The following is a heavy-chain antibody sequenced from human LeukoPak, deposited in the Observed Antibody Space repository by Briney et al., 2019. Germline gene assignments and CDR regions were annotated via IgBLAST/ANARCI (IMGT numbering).Heavy chain of an antibody. D-gene: IGHD6-19*01. CDR2: ISGSGGST. CDR3: AKDGTSDSSGWYEDNWFDP. V-gene: IGHV3-23*01. J-gene: IGHJ5*02. Sequence: GGSLRLSCAVSGFTVTSNYMSWVRQAPGKGLEWVSAISGSGGSTYYADSVKGRFTISRDNSKNTLYLQMNSLRAEDTAVYYCAKDGTSDSSGWYEDNWFDPWGQGTLVTVSS. CDR1: GFTVTSNY.